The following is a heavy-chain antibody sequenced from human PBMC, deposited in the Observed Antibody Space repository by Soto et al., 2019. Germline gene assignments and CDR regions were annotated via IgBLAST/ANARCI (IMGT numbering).Heavy chain of an antibody. V-gene: IGHV5-51*01. CDR3: ARPGGSCSGGTCYHYYFDF. D-gene: IGHD2-15*01. J-gene: IGHJ4*02. Sequence: PGESLKISCKVSGYSFTNYWIAWVRQMPGEGLEWMGIIYPGDSDTRYSPSFQGQVTISADKSVTTAYLQWSSLKASDTATYYCARPGGSCSGGTCYHYYFDFWGQGTLVTVSS. CDR2: IYPGDSDT. CDR1: GYSFTNYW.